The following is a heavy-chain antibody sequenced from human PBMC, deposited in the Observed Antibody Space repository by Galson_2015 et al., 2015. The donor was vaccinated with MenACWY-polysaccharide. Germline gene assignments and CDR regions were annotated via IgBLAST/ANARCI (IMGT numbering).Heavy chain of an antibody. CDR1: GFPFGSYN. V-gene: IGHV3-48*02. D-gene: IGHD1-26*01. CDR2: ISLSGDTK. Sequence: SLRLSCAGSGFPFGSYNMNWVRQAPGKGLEWISYISLSGDTKYYAASAEGRFTISRDNVKNSLYLEINNLRDEDTAVYYCAKITGGRYFVFGAFDIWGQGTVVTVSS. J-gene: IGHJ3*02. CDR3: AKITGGRYFVFGAFDI.